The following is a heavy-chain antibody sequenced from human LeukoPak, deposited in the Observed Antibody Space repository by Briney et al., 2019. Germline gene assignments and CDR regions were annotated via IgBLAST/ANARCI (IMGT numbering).Heavy chain of an antibody. J-gene: IGHJ5*01. CDR1: GFTFSNYW. CDR3: ARDLWPDTSVSGYYDS. CDR2: INQDGSQQ. V-gene: IGHV3-7*01. D-gene: IGHD5-18*01. Sequence: PGGSLRLSCAASGFTFSNYWMSWVRRTPGKELEWVANINQDGSQQYYLDSVKGRFTISRDNAENSLYLQMHNLGVDDTAVYYCARDLWPDTSVSGYYDSWGQGTLVTVSS.